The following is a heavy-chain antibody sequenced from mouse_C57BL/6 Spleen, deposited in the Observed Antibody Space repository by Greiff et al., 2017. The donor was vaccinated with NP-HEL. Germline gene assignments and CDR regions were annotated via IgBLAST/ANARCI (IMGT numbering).Heavy chain of an antibody. J-gene: IGHJ2*01. D-gene: IGHD4-1*01. CDR1: GYTFTSYW. CDR3: ARSETGEADYFDY. Sequence: VQLQQSGAELAKPGASVKLSCKASGYTFTSYWMHWVKQRPGQGLEWIGYINPSSGYTKYNQKFKDKATLTADKSSSKAYMQLSSLTYEDSAVYYCARSETGEADYFDYWGQGTTLTVSS. V-gene: IGHV1-7*01. CDR2: INPSSGYT.